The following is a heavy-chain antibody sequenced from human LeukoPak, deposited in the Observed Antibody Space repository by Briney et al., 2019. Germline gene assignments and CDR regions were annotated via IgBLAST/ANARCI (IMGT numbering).Heavy chain of an antibody. CDR1: GYSFSSSW. CDR2: IYPGDSDT. J-gene: IGHJ3*01. V-gene: IGHV5-51*01. CDR3: ARLRGWFEVRAFDV. Sequence: GESLKISCKGSGYSFSSSWIGWVRQMPGKGLEWMGIIYPGDSDTKYSPSFQGQVTISVDKSISTAYLQWSGLKASDTAMYYCARLRGWFEVRAFDVWGQGTMVTVSS. D-gene: IGHD6-19*01.